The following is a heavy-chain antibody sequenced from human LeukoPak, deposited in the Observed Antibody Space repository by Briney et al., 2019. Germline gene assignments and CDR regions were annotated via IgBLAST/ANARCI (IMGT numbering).Heavy chain of an antibody. V-gene: IGHV3-23*01. CDR2: ISGSGGST. CDR3: TKDPSVAVAGTLDY. J-gene: IGHJ4*02. CDR1: GFTFSSYG. Sequence: PGGSLRLSCAADGFTFSSYGMRWVRQAGGGGLEWGSAISGSGGSTYYADSVKGRFTISRDNSTNTLYLQMNSLRAEDTAVYYCTKDPSVAVAGTLDYWGQGTLVTVSS. D-gene: IGHD6-19*01.